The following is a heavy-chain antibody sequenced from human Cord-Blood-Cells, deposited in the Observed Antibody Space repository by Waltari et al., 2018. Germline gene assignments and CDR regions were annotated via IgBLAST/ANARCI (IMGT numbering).Heavy chain of an antibody. J-gene: IGHJ4*02. CDR3: TTQAGVVVGAGNEYFDY. D-gene: IGHD2-15*01. CDR1: GFTSRNAW. CDR2: IKSRTDGGTT. Sequence: EVQLVESGGGLVKPGGSPRLSCAASGFTSRNAWMSRVRQAPGKGLEWVGRIKSRTDGGTTDYAAPVKGRFTISRDDSKNTLYLQMNSLKPEDTAVYYCTTQAGVVVGAGNEYFDYWGQGTLVTVSS. V-gene: IGHV3-15*01.